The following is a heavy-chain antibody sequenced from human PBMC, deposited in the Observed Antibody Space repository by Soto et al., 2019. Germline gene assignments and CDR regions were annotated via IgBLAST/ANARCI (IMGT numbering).Heavy chain of an antibody. V-gene: IGHV1-69*12. Sequence: QVQLVQSGAEVKKPGSSAKVSCKASGGTFSSYAISWVRQAPGQGLEWMGGIIPIFGTANYAQKFQGRVTITADESTSTAYMELSSLRSEDTAVYYCARVHVAEMAIRWYFDLWGRGTLVTVSS. CDR1: GGTFSSYA. CDR3: ARVHVAEMAIRWYFDL. D-gene: IGHD3-16*01. CDR2: IIPIFGTA. J-gene: IGHJ2*01.